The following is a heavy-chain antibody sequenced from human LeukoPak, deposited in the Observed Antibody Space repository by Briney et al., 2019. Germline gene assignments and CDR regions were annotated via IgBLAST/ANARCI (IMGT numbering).Heavy chain of an antibody. CDR2: IYYIGST. CDR3: ARAGYSSSWYFDY. V-gene: IGHV4-59*01. CDR1: GGSISSYY. Sequence: SETPSLTCTVSGGSISSYYWSWIRQPPGKGLEWIGYIYYIGSTNYNPSLKSRVTISVDTSKNQFSLKLSSVTAADTAVYYCARAGYSSSWYFDYWGQGTLVTVSS. J-gene: IGHJ4*02. D-gene: IGHD6-13*01.